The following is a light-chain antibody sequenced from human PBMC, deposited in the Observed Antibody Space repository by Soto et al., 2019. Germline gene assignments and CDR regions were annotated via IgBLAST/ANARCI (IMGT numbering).Light chain of an antibody. CDR2: GAS. CDR3: QHYNNWPPWT. J-gene: IGKJ1*01. V-gene: IGKV3-15*01. CDR1: QSVSSN. Sequence: ELVMTQSPATLSVSPGDRVTLSCRASQSVSSNLAWYQQKPGQPPRLLLYGASTRATGIPARLSGSGSGTEFILAINSLQSEDFAVYYCQHYNNWPPWTFGQGTKVEIK.